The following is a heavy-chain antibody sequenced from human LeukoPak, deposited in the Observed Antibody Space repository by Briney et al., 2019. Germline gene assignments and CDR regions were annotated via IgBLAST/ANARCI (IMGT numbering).Heavy chain of an antibody. CDR2: IRYDGSNK. CDR3: AKGIWNRELHFDY. V-gene: IGHV3-30*02. J-gene: IGHJ4*02. D-gene: IGHD1-26*01. Sequence: PGGSLRLSCAASGFTFSSYGMHWVRQAPGKGLEWVAFIRYDGSNKYYADSVKGRFTISRDNSKNTLYLQMNSLRAEDTAVYYCAKGIWNRELHFDYWGQGTLVTVSS. CDR1: GFTFSSYG.